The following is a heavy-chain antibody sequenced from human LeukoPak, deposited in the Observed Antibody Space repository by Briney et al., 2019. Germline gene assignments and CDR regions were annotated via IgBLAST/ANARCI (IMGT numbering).Heavy chain of an antibody. CDR1: GFTFSGYS. D-gene: IGHD4-11*01. CDR3: TREDHSNYNY. CDR2: IKQDGGET. J-gene: IGHJ4*02. Sequence: PGGSLRLSCAASGFTFSGYSMNWVRQAPGKGLEWVASIKQDGGETFYVDSVEGRFTISRDNAKNSLYLQMNSLRAEDTAVYYCTREDHSNYNYWGQGTLVTVSS. V-gene: IGHV3-7*01.